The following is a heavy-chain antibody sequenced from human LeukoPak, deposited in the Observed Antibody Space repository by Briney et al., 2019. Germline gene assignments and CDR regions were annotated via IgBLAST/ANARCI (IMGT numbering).Heavy chain of an antibody. Sequence: PSETLSLTCAVYGGSFSGYYWSWLRQPPGKGLEWIGEINHSGSTNYNPSLKRRVTISVETSKNQFSLKLSSVTAADTAVYYCARGTCSSTSCYQFFSKNWFDPWGQGTLVTVSS. CDR3: ARGTCSSTSCYQFFSKNWFDP. V-gene: IGHV4-34*01. D-gene: IGHD2-2*01. CDR1: GGSFSGYY. J-gene: IGHJ5*02. CDR2: INHSGST.